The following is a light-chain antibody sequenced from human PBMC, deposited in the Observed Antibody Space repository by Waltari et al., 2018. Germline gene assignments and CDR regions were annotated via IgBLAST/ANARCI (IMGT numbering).Light chain of an antibody. V-gene: IGLV2-14*03. CDR1: ISDVGAYNY. CDR2: AVT. CDR3: SSYTTSGTLI. J-gene: IGLJ2*01. Sequence: QSALTQPASVSGSPGRSITISCTGTISDVGAYNYVPWYQQHPGKPPQLILYAVTKRPSVVSNRFSGSKSGTTASLTISGLQAEDEADFYCSSYTTSGTLIFGGGTKLTVL.